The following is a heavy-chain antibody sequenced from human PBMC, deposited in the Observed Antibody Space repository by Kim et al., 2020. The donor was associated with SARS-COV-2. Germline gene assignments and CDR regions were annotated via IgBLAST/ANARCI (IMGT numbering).Heavy chain of an antibody. CDR3: ARGSSS. Sequence: SSSSYIYYADSVKGRFTISRDNAKNSLYLQMNSLRAEDTAVYYCARGSSSWGQGTLVTVSS. CDR2: SSSSYI. D-gene: IGHD6-13*01. J-gene: IGHJ4*02. V-gene: IGHV3-21*01.